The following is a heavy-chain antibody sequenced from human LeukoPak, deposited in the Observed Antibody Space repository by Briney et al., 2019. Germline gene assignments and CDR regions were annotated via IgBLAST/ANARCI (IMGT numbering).Heavy chain of an antibody. V-gene: IGHV4-59*01. Sequence: SETLSLTCTVSGGSIRSYYWSWIRQPPGKGLEWIGYIYFSGSTSYNPSLKSRVTISVDRSKNQFSLRLSSVTAADTAVYHCARDKGPYWYFDLWGRGTLVTVSS. J-gene: IGHJ2*01. CDR3: ARDKGPYWYFDL. CDR1: GGSIRSYY. CDR2: IYFSGST.